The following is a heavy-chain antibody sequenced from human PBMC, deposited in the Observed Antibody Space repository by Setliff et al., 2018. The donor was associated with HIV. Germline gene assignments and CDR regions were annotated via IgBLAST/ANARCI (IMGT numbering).Heavy chain of an antibody. V-gene: IGHV1-69-2*01. CDR1: GGTFSNYA. J-gene: IGHJ4*02. D-gene: IGHD3-10*01. CDR3: ATLDYYGSQTYNLALHY. Sequence: ASVKVSCKASGGTFSNYAFSWVRQAPGKGLEWMGRVDPKNGKTLYAENLRGRITITADTSTDTAYMELNSLRSEDTAMYYCATLDYYGSQTYNLALHYWGQGTLVTVSS. CDR2: VDPKNGKT.